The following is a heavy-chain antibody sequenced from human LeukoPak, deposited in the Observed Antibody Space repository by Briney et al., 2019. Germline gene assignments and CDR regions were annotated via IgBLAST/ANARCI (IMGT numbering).Heavy chain of an antibody. CDR3: AKDRLYLGYFDN. Sequence: GGSLRLSCAASGFTFDTYAMSWARQAPGKGLEWVSGTTGDGHSTYYADSVKGRFIISRDNSKNTLYLQIHNLRVEDTALYYCAKDRLYLGYFDNWGQGTLVTVSS. D-gene: IGHD2/OR15-2a*01. V-gene: IGHV3-23*01. J-gene: IGHJ4*02. CDR2: TTGDGHST. CDR1: GFTFDTYA.